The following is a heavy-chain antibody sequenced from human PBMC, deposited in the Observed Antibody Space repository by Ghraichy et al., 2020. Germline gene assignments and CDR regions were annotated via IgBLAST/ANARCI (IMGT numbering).Heavy chain of an antibody. Sequence: GGSLRLSCAASGLSFSSYAMSWVRQAPGKGLEWVSAISGSGGSTYYADSVKGRVTISRDNSKNTLYLQMNSLRAEDTAVYYCAKTLGYCSGGRCSPTRSFDLWGRGTLVTVSS. CDR1: GLSFSSYA. CDR3: AKTLGYCSGGRCSPTRSFDL. CDR2: ISGSGGST. D-gene: IGHD2-15*01. J-gene: IGHJ2*01. V-gene: IGHV3-23*01.